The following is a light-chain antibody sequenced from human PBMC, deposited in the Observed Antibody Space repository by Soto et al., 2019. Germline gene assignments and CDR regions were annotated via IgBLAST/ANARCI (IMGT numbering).Light chain of an antibody. V-gene: IGKV4-1*01. J-gene: IGKJ2*01. CDR2: CAS. CDR1: QSVLFTSNNRNY. Sequence: DIVMTQSPDSLAVSLGERATINCKSSQSVLFTSNNRNYIGWYQQKPGQSPTLLIYCASTRESGFPDRFSGSGSGTAFTLTINNVQAEDVAVYYCQQYYSIPQTFGQGTKLEIK. CDR3: QQYYSIPQT.